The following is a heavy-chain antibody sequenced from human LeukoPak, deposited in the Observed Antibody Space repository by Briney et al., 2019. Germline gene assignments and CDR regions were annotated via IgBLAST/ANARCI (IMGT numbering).Heavy chain of an antibody. J-gene: IGHJ4*02. CDR3: GRDRCSGGSCHAFDY. D-gene: IGHD2-15*01. Sequence: GGSLRLSCAASGFTFSNYWMSWVRQAPGKGLEWVASIKQDGSEKYYLDSVKGRFTISRDNAHNSLYLQMNSLRAEDTALYYCGRDRCSGGSCHAFDYCGQGTLVTVSS. CDR1: GFTFSNYW. V-gene: IGHV3-7*01. CDR2: IKQDGSEK.